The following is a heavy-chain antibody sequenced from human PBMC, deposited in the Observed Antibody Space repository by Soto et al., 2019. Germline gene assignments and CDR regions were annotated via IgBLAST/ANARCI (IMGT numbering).Heavy chain of an antibody. CDR1: GDSVSSGAYY. CDR3: ARVSFYYDTSGYGVGWFDP. Sequence: QVQLQESGPGLAKPSETLSLTCTVSGDSVSSGAYYWSWIRQPSAKGLEWIGNVYHSGSTKYNPSLKSPVTISVDTSKNQFSLELNFVTAADTAVYYCARVSFYYDTSGYGVGWFDPWGQGAMVTVSA. D-gene: IGHD3-22*01. V-gene: IGHV4-61*08. J-gene: IGHJ5*02. CDR2: VYHSGST.